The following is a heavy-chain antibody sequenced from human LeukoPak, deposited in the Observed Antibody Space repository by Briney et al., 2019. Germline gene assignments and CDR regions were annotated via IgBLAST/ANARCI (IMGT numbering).Heavy chain of an antibody. CDR1: GGTFSSYA. V-gene: IGHV1-69*01. D-gene: IGHD6-19*01. J-gene: IGHJ4*02. CDR3: AREIRNFLYSSGWYFDY. CDR2: IIPIFGTA. Sequence: SVKVSCKASGGTFSSYAISWVRQAPGQGLEWMGGIIPIFGTANYAQKFQGRVTITADESTSTAYMGLSSLRSEDTAVYYCAREIRNFLYSSGWYFDYWGQGTLVTVS.